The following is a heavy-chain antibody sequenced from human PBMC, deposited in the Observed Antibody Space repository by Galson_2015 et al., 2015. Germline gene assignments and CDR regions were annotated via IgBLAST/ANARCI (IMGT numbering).Heavy chain of an antibody. J-gene: IGHJ5*02. CDR1: GFTSSNYD. D-gene: IGHD5-24*01. CDR2: INGRDDIT. Sequence: SLRLSCAVSGFTSSNYDMSWVRQSPGKGLEWVSGINGRDDITSYADSVKGRFTISRGNARDTLYLQMNSLRAEDTAIYYCAKVAWGDGDNAAWGQGTLVAVSP. CDR3: AKVAWGDGDNAA. V-gene: IGHV3-23*01.